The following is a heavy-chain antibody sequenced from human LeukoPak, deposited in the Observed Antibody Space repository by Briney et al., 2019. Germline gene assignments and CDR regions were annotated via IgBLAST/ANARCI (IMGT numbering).Heavy chain of an antibody. Sequence: QTGGSLRLSCAASGFTFSSYAMSWVRQAPGKGLEWVSAISGSGGSTYYADSVKGRFTISRDNSKNTLYLQMNSLRAEDTAGYYCAKAGIAAAGTLDYWGQGTLVTVSS. CDR2: ISGSGGST. V-gene: IGHV3-23*01. CDR3: AKAGIAAAGTLDY. D-gene: IGHD6-13*01. J-gene: IGHJ4*02. CDR1: GFTFSSYA.